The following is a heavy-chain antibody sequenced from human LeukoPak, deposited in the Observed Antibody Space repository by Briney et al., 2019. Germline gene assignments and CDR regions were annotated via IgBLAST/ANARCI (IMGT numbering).Heavy chain of an antibody. CDR2: SYHSGST. D-gene: IGHD4-17*01. Sequence: SETLSLTCTVSGYSISSGYYWGWIRRPPGKGLEWIGSSYHSGSTYYNPSLKSRVTILVDTSKNQFSLKLTSVTAADTAVYYCARERVDYGDYVDAFDIWGQGTMVTVSS. J-gene: IGHJ3*02. CDR3: ARERVDYGDYVDAFDI. CDR1: GYSISSGYY. V-gene: IGHV4-38-2*02.